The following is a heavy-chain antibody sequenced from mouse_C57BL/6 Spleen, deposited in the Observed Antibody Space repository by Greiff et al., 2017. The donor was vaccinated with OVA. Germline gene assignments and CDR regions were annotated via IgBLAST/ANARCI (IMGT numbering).Heavy chain of an antibody. Sequence: VQLQQSGAELVRPGASVTLSCKASGYTFTSYGISWVKQRTGQGLEWIGEIYPRSGNTYSNEKFKGKATLTADKSSSTAYMGLRRLTSEDSEVYFCAGGGNHSFDYWGQGTTLTVSS. CDR3: AGGGNHSFDY. V-gene: IGHV1-81*01. CDR1: GYTFTSYG. D-gene: IGHD1-1*02. J-gene: IGHJ2*01. CDR2: IYPRSGNT.